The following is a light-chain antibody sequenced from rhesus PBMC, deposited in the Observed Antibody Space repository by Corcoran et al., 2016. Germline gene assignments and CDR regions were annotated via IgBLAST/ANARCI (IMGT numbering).Light chain of an antibody. V-gene: IGKV1-74*01. CDR3: QHSFGPPYS. J-gene: IGKJ2*01. CDR2: KAY. Sequence: DIQMTQSPSSLSASVGDRVTITCRASEDLKDSLNWYQQKPGKAPDLLIYKAYTLRSGGPSRFSGSGSGTDYTFTISGLQSEDVESYICQHSFGPPYSFGQGTRVEIK. CDR1: EDLKDS.